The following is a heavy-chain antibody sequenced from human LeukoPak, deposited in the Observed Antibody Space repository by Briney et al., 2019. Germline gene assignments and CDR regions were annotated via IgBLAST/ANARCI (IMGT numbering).Heavy chain of an antibody. CDR3: ARDSGRRYYMDV. CDR2: IYYSGST. CDR1: GGSISSYY. J-gene: IGHJ6*03. V-gene: IGHV4-59*01. D-gene: IGHD5-12*01. Sequence: SETLSLTCTVSGGSISSYYWSWIRQPPGKGLEWIGYIYYSGSTNYNPSLESRVTISVDTSKNQFSLKLSSVTAADTAVYYCARDSGRRYYMDVWGKGTTVTVSS.